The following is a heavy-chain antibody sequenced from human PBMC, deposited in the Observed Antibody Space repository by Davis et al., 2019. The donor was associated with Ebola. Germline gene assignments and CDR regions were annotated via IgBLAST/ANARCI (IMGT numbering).Heavy chain of an antibody. D-gene: IGHD2-2*01. CDR3: ARSSI. Sequence: GESLKIPCAASGITFSSYSMNWVRQAPGKGLECVSSISSRSYSLYYEDSVKGRFTISRDNAKNSLYLQFNSLRPEDTAVYYGARSSIWGQGTLVTVSS. J-gene: IGHJ4*02. V-gene: IGHV3-21*01. CDR1: GITFSSYS. CDR2: ISSRSYSL.